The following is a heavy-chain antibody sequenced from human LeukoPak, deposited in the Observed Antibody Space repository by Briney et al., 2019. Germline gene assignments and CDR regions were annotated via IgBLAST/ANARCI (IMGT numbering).Heavy chain of an antibody. D-gene: IGHD5-24*01. CDR3: ARGPDDFDY. CDR1: GGSISGYH. CDR2: IYYSGTT. J-gene: IGHJ4*02. V-gene: IGHV4-59*01. Sequence: SETLSLTCTVSGGSISGYHWSWFRQPPGKGLEWIAYIYYSGTTRYNPSLKSRVTISVDTSKNQFSLNLNSVTAADTAVYYCARGPDDFDYWGQGTLVTASS.